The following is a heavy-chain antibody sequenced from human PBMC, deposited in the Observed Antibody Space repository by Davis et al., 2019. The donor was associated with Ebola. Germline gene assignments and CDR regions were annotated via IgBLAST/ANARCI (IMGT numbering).Heavy chain of an antibody. CDR2: INHSGST. CDR3: ARVGLTIFGVDDDY. CDR1: GGSFNGYY. V-gene: IGHV4-34*01. Sequence: PSETLSLTCAVYGGSFNGYYWSWIRQPPGKGLEWIGEINHSGSTNYNPSLKSRVTISVDTSKNQFSLKLSSVTAADTAVYYCARVGLTIFGVDDDYWGQGTLVTVSS. J-gene: IGHJ4*02. D-gene: IGHD3-3*01.